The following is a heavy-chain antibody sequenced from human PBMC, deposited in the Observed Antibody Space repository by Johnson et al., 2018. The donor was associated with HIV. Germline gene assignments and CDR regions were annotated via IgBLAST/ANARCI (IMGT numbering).Heavy chain of an antibody. V-gene: IGHV3-30*04. D-gene: IGHD1-26*01. CDR1: GFTFSSYA. CDR2: ISYDGSNK. Sequence: QVQLVESGGGVVQPGRSLRLSCAASGFTFSSYAMHWVRQAPGKGLEWVAVISYDGSNKYYADSVTGRFTISRDNSKNTLYLQMNSLRAEDTAVYYCARDAPDSGSYHAFDIWGQGTMVTVSS. CDR3: ARDAPDSGSYHAFDI. J-gene: IGHJ3*02.